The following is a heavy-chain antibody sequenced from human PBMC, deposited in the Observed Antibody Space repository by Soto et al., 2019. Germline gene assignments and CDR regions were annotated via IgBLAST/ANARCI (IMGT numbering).Heavy chain of an antibody. Sequence: GGSLRLACSASGFTFSSYAMHWVRQAPGKGREYVSAISSNGGSTYYADSVKGRFTISRDNSKNTLYLQMSSLRAEDTAVYYCVEDRHCSGGSCYPRDYVDYWGQGTLVTVSS. J-gene: IGHJ4*02. CDR1: GFTFSSYA. CDR3: VEDRHCSGGSCYPRDYVDY. D-gene: IGHD2-15*01. CDR2: ISSNGGST. V-gene: IGHV3-64D*06.